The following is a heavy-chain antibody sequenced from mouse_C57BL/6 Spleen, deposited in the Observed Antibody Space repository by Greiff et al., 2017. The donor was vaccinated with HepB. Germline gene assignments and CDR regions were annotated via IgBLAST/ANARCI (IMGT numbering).Heavy chain of an antibody. J-gene: IGHJ2*01. CDR2: INPNNGGT. CDR3: ADGVYYGSSSYYFDY. V-gene: IGHV1-26*01. Sequence: EVQLQQSGPELVKPGASVKISCKASGYTFTDYYMNWVKQSHGKSLEWIGDINPNNGGTSYNQKCKGKATLTVDMSSSTAYMELRSLTSEDSAVDYGADGVYYGSSSYYFDYLGQGTTLTVSS. CDR1: GYTFTDYY. D-gene: IGHD1-1*01.